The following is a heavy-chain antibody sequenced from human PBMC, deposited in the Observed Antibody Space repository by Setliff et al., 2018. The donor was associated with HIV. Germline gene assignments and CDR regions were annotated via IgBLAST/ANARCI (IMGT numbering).Heavy chain of an antibody. CDR3: ARDSSGWSPFDY. D-gene: IGHD6-19*01. CDR2: INAGNGNT. Sequence: GASVKVSCKASGYTFTSYAMHWVRQAPGQRLEWMGWINAGNGNTKYPQKFQGRVTITRDTSASTAYMELSSLRSEDTAVYYCARDSSGWSPFDYWGQGTLVTVSS. J-gene: IGHJ4*02. CDR1: GYTFTSYA. V-gene: IGHV1-3*01.